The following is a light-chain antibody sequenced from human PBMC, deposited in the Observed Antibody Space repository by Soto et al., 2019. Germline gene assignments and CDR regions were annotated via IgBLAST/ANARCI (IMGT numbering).Light chain of an antibody. Sequence: EMVLTQSPGSLSLSPRETATLSCSASQSVSSNHLAWYQQKPGQAPRLLIYGASRRATGIPDRFSGSGSGSDFTLTISRLEPEDFAMYYCQQYGSSTYTFGQGTKVDIK. CDR3: QQYGSSTYT. CDR1: QSVSSNH. J-gene: IGKJ2*01. V-gene: IGKV3-20*01. CDR2: GAS.